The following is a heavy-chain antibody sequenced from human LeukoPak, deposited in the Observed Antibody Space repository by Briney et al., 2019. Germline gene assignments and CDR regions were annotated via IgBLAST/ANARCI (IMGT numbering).Heavy chain of an antibody. CDR2: ISYDGSNK. Sequence: PGGSLRLSCAASGFTFSSYAMHWVRQAPGKGLEWVAVISYDGSNKYYADSVKGRFTISRDNSKNTLYLQMNSLRAEDTAVYYCAAALWFGELLDYWGQGTLVTVPS. V-gene: IGHV3-30-3*01. J-gene: IGHJ4*02. D-gene: IGHD3-10*01. CDR3: AAALWFGELLDY. CDR1: GFTFSSYA.